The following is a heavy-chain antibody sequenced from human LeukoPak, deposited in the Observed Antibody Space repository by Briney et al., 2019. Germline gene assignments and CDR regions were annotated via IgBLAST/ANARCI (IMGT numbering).Heavy chain of an antibody. Sequence: GGSLRLSCAASGFTFSNYAMSWVRQAPGKGLEWVSAITGGGSGIYYADSMKSRFTISRDNSKNTLYLQINSLRAEDTAVYYCAKWGDYDVLTGYYVSDYWGQGTLVAVSS. D-gene: IGHD3-9*01. J-gene: IGHJ4*02. CDR1: GFTFSNYA. V-gene: IGHV3-23*01. CDR3: AKWGDYDVLTGYYVSDY. CDR2: ITGGGSGI.